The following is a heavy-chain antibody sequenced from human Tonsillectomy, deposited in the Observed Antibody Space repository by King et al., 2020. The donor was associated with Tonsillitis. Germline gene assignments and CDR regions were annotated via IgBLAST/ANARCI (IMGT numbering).Heavy chain of an antibody. CDR2: ISDDGVIK. CDR3: ARDPGYGGNSGFDY. D-gene: IGHD4-23*01. J-gene: IGHJ4*02. Sequence: VQLVESGGGVVQPGRSLRLSCAASGFTFSRYVMHWVRQAPGKGLEGGAEISDDGVIKYYGDSVMGGFTTSRDNSKNTLYLQMNFLRAEDTAVYYCARDPGYGGNSGFDYWGQGTLVTVSS. CDR1: GFTFSRYV. V-gene: IGHV3-33*05.